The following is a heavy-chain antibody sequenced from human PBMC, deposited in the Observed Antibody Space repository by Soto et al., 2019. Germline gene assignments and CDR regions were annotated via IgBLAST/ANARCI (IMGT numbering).Heavy chain of an antibody. CDR3: ARGWLSSGSYFHY. J-gene: IGHJ4*02. V-gene: IGHV3-48*02. CDR1: GFTFSSYS. CDR2: ISSSSTTI. Sequence: EVQLVESGGGLVQPGGSLRLSCAASGFTFSSYSMNWVRQAPGKGLEWVSYISSSSTTIYYADSVKGRFTISRDNAKKSLYLQMNSLRDENAAVYYCARGWLSSGSYFHYWGQGTLVTVSS. D-gene: IGHD1-26*01.